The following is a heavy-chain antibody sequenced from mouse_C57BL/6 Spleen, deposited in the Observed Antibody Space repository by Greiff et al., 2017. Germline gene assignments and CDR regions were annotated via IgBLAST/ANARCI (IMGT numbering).Heavy chain of an antibody. J-gene: IGHJ4*01. V-gene: IGHV14-3*01. CDR2: IDPANGNT. CDR1: GFNIKNTY. Sequence: VQLQQSVAELVRPGASVKLSCTASGFNIKNTYMHWVKQRPEQGLEWIGRIDPANGNTKYAPKFQGKATITADTSANTAYLQLSSLISEATAIYYFTSWYEGYYKGDAMGYWGKGTSVTVSS. CDR3: TSWYEGYYKGDAMGY. D-gene: IGHD2-3*01.